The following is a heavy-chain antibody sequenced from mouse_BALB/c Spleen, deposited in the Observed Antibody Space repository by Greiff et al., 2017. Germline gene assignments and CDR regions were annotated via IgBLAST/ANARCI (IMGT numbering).Heavy chain of an antibody. D-gene: IGHD2-1*01. Sequence: EVQGVESGGGLVQPGGSRKLSCAASGFTFSSFGMHWVRQAPEKGLEWVAYISSGSSTIYYADTVKGRFTISRDNPKNTLFLQMTSLRSEDTAMYYCARGHGNYRAYAMDYWGQGTSVTVSS. CDR1: GFTFSSFG. CDR2: ISSGSSTI. J-gene: IGHJ4*01. CDR3: ARGHGNYRAYAMDY. V-gene: IGHV5-17*02.